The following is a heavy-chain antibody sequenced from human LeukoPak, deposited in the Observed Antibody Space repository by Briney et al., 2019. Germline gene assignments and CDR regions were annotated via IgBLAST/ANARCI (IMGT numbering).Heavy chain of an antibody. D-gene: IGHD2-2*01. CDR2: ISTYNGNT. CDR3: ARVVGCSSTSCSQGWFDP. Sequence: GASVKVSCKASGYTFTSYDINWVRQAPRQGLEWMGWISTYNGNTNYAQKLQGRVTMTTDTSTSTAYMELRSLRSDDTAVYYCARVVGCSSTSCSQGWFDPWGQGTLVTVSS. CDR1: GYTFTSYD. V-gene: IGHV1-18*01. J-gene: IGHJ5*02.